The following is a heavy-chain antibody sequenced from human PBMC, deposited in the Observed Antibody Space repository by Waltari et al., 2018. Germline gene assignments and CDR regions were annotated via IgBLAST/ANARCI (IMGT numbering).Heavy chain of an antibody. CDR1: GDSMRSPDW. J-gene: IGHJ4*02. CDR2: VQRSGRT. V-gene: IGHV4-4*02. D-gene: IGHD2-15*01. Sequence: QLQLQESGPGLVKPSGTLSLTCAVSGDSMRSPDWWSWVRQSPGKGLEWIGQVQRSGRTNYNPSFASRVTISIDTSTNQFSLKVTSATAADTAVYFCARDRGRGIYLDSWGQGTLVTVSP. CDR3: ARDRGRGIYLDS.